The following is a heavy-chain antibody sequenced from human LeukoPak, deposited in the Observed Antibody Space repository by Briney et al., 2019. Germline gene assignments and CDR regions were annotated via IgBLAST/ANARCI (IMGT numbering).Heavy chain of an antibody. CDR1: GYTFTGYY. Sequence: ASVKVSCKASGYTFTGYYTHWVRQAPGQGLEWMGWINPNSGGTNYAQKFQGRVTMTRDTSISTAYMELSRLRSDDTAVYYCARDKTRFLEWLFMSPYFDYWGQGTLVTVSS. J-gene: IGHJ4*02. D-gene: IGHD3-3*01. CDR3: ARDKTRFLEWLFMSPYFDY. CDR2: INPNSGGT. V-gene: IGHV1-2*02.